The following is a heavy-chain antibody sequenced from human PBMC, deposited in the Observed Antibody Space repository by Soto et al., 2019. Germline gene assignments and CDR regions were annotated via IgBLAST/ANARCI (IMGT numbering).Heavy chain of an antibody. CDR3: AREIPSRGAGWFDP. V-gene: IGHV3-48*02. CDR2: ISSSSSTI. CDR1: GFTFSSYS. D-gene: IGHD3-10*01. Sequence: EVQLVESGGGLVQPGWSLRLSCAASGFTFSSYSMNWVRQAPGKGLEWVSYISSSSSTIYYADSVKGRFTISRDNAKNSLYLQMNSLRDEDTAVYYFAREIPSRGAGWFDPWGQGNLVTVSS. J-gene: IGHJ5*02.